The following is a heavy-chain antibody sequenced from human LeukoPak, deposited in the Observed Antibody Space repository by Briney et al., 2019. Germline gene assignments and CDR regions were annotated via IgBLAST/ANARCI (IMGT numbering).Heavy chain of an antibody. D-gene: IGHD1-26*01. CDR1: GYTFTSYY. Sequence: GASVKVSCKASGYTFTSYYLHWVRQAPGQGLEWMGIINPSGGSTSYAQKFQGRLTMTRDMSTSTVYMELSSLRSEDTAVYYCARDEGESGSYLGAIVDPWGQGTLVTVSS. CDR3: ARDEGESGSYLGAIVDP. J-gene: IGHJ5*02. V-gene: IGHV1-46*01. CDR2: INPSGGST.